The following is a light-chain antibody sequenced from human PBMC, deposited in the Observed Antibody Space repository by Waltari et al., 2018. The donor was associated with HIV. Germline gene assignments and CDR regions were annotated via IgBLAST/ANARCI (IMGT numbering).Light chain of an antibody. CDR2: EVT. Sequence: QSALTQPPSVSGSLGQSVTISCTGTSSDIGAYNRVSWYQQSPGTAPKLRIYEVTHRPSAVPVRFSGSKSGNTASLTISGLQADDEADYYCSSYTTSSTWVFGGGTKLTVL. V-gene: IGLV2-18*02. CDR3: SSYTTSSTWV. CDR1: SSDIGAYNR. J-gene: IGLJ3*02.